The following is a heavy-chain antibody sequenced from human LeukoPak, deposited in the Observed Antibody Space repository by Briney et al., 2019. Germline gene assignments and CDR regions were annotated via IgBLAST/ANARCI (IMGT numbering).Heavy chain of an antibody. V-gene: IGHV4-4*07. Sequence: KPSETLSLTCTVSGGSISSYYWSWIRQPAGKGLEWIGRIYTSGSTNYNPSLKSRVTMSVDTSKNQFSLKLSSVTAADTAVYYCAREFRQTSYYDILTGDWNYYYYYMDVWGKGTTVTISS. CDR2: IYTSGST. D-gene: IGHD3-9*01. CDR1: GGSISSYY. CDR3: AREFRQTSYYDILTGDWNYYYYYMDV. J-gene: IGHJ6*03.